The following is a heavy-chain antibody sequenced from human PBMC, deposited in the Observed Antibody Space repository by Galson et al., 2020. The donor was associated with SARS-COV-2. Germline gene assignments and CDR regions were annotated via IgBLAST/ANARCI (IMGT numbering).Heavy chain of an antibody. CDR1: GFTFSTYA. D-gene: IGHD2-8*01. CDR3: AKDGRSSNTALYDWYFDL. CDR2: VSYSGGSR. Sequence: GESLKISCAASGFTFSTYAMSWVRQAPGKGLEWVSGVSYSGGSRFYADSVKGRFTISRDNSKNTLYLQMDSLRAEDTAVYYCAKDGRSSNTALYDWYFDLWGRGTLVIVSS. J-gene: IGHJ2*01. V-gene: IGHV3-23*01.